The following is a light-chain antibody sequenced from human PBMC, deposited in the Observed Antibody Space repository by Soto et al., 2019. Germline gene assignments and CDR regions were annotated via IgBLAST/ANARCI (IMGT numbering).Light chain of an antibody. CDR1: QDISNY. Sequence: DIQMTQSPSSLSASVGDRVTITCQASQDISNYLNWYQQKSGKPPKLLIYDASHLETGVPPRFSGAGSGTELALTISSLQPEDVATYYCQQYYDLPSTFGGGTKVEV. CDR2: DAS. J-gene: IGKJ4*01. CDR3: QQYYDLPST. V-gene: IGKV1-33*01.